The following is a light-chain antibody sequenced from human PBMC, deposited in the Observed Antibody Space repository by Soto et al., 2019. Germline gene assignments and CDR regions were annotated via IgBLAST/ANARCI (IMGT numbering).Light chain of an antibody. J-gene: IGKJ5*01. V-gene: IGKV1-39*01. CDR3: QQSYSTWIT. CDR2: AAS. CDR1: QSISSY. Sequence: DNQMTQSPSSLSASVGDRVTITCRASQSISSYLNWYQQKPGKAPKPLVYAASSLQSGVPSRFSGSGSGTDFTLTISSLQPEDFATYYCQQSYSTWITFGQGTRLEIK.